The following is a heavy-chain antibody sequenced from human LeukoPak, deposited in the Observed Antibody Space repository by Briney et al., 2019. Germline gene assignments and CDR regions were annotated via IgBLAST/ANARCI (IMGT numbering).Heavy chain of an antibody. J-gene: IGHJ4*02. CDR1: GYTFTSYG. CDR3: ARGSLGTHYYDSSGYGD. V-gene: IGHV1-18*01. D-gene: IGHD3-22*01. Sequence: EASVKVSCKASGYTFTSYGISWVRQAPGLGLEWMGWISAYNGNTNYAQKLQGRVTMTTDTSTSTAYMELRSLRSDDTAVYYCARGSLGTHYYDSSGYGDWGQGTLVTVSS. CDR2: ISAYNGNT.